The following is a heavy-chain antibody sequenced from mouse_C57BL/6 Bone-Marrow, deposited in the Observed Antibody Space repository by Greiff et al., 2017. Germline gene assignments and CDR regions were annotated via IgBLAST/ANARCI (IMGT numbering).Heavy chain of an antibody. CDR3: ASVYYGSSPWFAY. J-gene: IGHJ3*01. Sequence: EVKLMESGAELVKPGASVKLSCTASGFNIKDYYMHWVKQRTEQGLEWIGRIDPEDGETKYAPKFQGKATITADTSSNTAYLQLSSQTSEDTAVYYCASVYYGSSPWFAYWGQGTLVTVSA. CDR1: GFNIKDYY. CDR2: IDPEDGET. V-gene: IGHV14-2*01. D-gene: IGHD1-1*01.